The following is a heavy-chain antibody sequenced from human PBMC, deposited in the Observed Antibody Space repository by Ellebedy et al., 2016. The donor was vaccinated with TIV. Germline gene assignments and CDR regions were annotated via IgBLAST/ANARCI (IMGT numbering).Heavy chain of an antibody. CDR2: IYYSGRT. V-gene: IGHV4-31*01. CDR1: GGSINSGGYY. CDR3: ARDSDDSGMDV. Sequence: SETLSLTCTFSGGSINSGGYYWNWIRHRPGKGLEWIGYIYYSGRTYYNPSLKSQVTLSLDTSKNQFSLELKSVTAADTAVYYCARDSDDSGMDVWGQGTTVTVSS. J-gene: IGHJ6*02.